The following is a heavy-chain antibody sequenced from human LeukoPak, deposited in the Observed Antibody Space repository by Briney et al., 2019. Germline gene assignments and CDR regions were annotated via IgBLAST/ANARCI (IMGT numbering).Heavy chain of an antibody. CDR1: GFTFSSYG. D-gene: IGHD5/OR15-5a*01. CDR2: IWYDGSNK. V-gene: IGHV3-33*01. CDR3: ARPVSVRGYYFDY. Sequence: GGSLRLSCAASGFTFSSYGMHWVRQAPGKGLEWVAVIWYDGSNKYCADSVKGRFTISRDNSKNTLYLQMNSLRAEDTAVYYCARPVSVRGYYFDYWGQGTLVTVSS. J-gene: IGHJ4*02.